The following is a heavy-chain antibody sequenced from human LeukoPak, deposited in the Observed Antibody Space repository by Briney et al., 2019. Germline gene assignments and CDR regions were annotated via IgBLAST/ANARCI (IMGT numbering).Heavy chain of an antibody. CDR3: ARDFTAVANGYHWFDP. Sequence: ASVKVSCKASGYTFTTYYIQWVRQAPGQGLQWMGRINPNSGGTNYAQTFQGRVTMTRDTSINTVYMELSRLTSDDTAVYYCARDFTAVANGYHWFDPWGQGTLVTVSS. J-gene: IGHJ5*02. CDR1: GYTFTTYY. V-gene: IGHV1-2*06. CDR2: INPNSGGT. D-gene: IGHD4-17*01.